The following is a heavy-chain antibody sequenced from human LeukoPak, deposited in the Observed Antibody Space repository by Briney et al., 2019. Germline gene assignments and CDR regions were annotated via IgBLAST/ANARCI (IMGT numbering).Heavy chain of an antibody. D-gene: IGHD3-10*01. Sequence: PGGSLRLSCVTSGFTFSNHAMHWVRQGPGKGLEWVAVISDDGSSKFYADSVKGRFTISRDNSNNTLFLQINSLRPEDTAVYYCARGLVSGSYLPLFDYWGQGTLVTVSS. CDR3: ARGLVSGSYLPLFDY. J-gene: IGHJ4*02. CDR2: ISDDGSSK. CDR1: GFTFSNHA. V-gene: IGHV3-30*04.